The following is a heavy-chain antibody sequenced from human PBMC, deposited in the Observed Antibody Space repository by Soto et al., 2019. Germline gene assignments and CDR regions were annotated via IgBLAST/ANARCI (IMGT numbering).Heavy chain of an antibody. CDR2: INAGNGNT. V-gene: IGHV1-3*01. CDR3: ARDRRYCSSTSCPSNWFDP. Sequence: ASVKVSCKASGYTFTSYAMHWVRQAPGQRLEWMGWINAGNGNTKYSQKFQGRVTITRDTSASTAYMELSSLRSEDTAVYYCARDRRYCSSTSCPSNWFDPWGQGTLVTVSS. J-gene: IGHJ5*02. CDR1: GYTFTSYA. D-gene: IGHD2-2*01.